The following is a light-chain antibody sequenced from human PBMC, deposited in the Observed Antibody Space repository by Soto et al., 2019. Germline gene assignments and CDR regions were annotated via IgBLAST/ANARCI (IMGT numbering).Light chain of an antibody. Sequence: QSALTQPASVSGSPGQSMTISCTGTSSDTAGYNYVSWYQQHPGKAPKLMIYEVSNRPSGVSNRFSGSQSGNTASLTISGLQAEDEANYYCSSYTTSNTPLYVFGTGTKVTVL. CDR2: EVS. J-gene: IGLJ1*01. CDR3: SSYTTSNTPLYV. CDR1: SSDTAGYNY. V-gene: IGLV2-14*01.